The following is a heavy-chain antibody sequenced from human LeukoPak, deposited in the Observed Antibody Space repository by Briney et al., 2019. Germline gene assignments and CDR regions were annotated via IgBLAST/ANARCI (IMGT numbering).Heavy chain of an antibody. Sequence: PSETLSLTCAVYGGSFSGYYWSWIRQPPGKGLEWIGEINHSGSTNYNPSLKSRVTISVDKSKNQFSLKLSSVTAADTAVYYCASLGSVSGDVDFDYWGQGTLVTVSS. CDR1: GGSFSGYY. D-gene: IGHD7-27*01. J-gene: IGHJ4*02. V-gene: IGHV4-34*01. CDR3: ASLGSVSGDVDFDY. CDR2: INHSGST.